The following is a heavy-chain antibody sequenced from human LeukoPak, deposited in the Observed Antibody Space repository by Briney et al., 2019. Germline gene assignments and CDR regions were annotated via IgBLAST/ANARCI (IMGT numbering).Heavy chain of an antibody. CDR2: ISGSGGST. V-gene: IGHV3-23*01. CDR3: AKARDYGDSDLDY. D-gene: IGHD4-17*01. CDR1: GLTFSSYA. Sequence: GGSLRLSCAASGLTFSSYAMSWVRQAPGKGLEWVSAISGSGGSTYYADSVKGRFTISRDNSKNTLLLQMNSLRAEDTAVYYCAKARDYGDSDLDYWGQGTLVTVSS. J-gene: IGHJ4*02.